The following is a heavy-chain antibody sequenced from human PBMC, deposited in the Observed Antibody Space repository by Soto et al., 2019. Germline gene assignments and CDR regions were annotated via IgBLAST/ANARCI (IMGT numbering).Heavy chain of an antibody. CDR1: GGSISSGDYY. CDR3: ARGDGYNGAALDY. Sequence: QVQLQESGPGLVKPSQTLSLTCTVSGGSISSGDYYWSWIRQPPGKGLEWIGYIYYSGSTYYNPSLKSRVTISVDTSKHQFSLKLSSVTAADTAVYYCARGDGYNGAALDYWGQGTLVTVSS. V-gene: IGHV4-30-4*01. J-gene: IGHJ4*02. D-gene: IGHD2-8*01. CDR2: IYYSGST.